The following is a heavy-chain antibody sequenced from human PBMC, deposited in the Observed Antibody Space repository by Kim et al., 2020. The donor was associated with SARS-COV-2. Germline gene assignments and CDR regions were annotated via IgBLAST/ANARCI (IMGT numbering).Heavy chain of an antibody. D-gene: IGHD3-22*01. Sequence: GGSLRLSCAASGFTFRNFGMHWVRQAPGKGLEWVALIWYDGTDKYYADSVKGRFIISRDNSKNTVYLQMTSLRAEDTAVYYCGRDHASDSSGYVEYWGQG. CDR2: IWYDGTDK. V-gene: IGHV3-33*01. CDR1: GFTFRNFG. CDR3: GRDHASDSSGYVEY. J-gene: IGHJ4*02.